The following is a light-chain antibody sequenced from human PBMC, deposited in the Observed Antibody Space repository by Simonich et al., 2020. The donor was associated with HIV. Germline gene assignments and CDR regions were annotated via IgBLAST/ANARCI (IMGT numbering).Light chain of an antibody. Sequence: EIVMTQSPATLSVSPGERATLSCRASQSVSINLAWYQQKPGQAPRLLNYGASSRATGIPDRFSGSGSGTDFTLTISRLEPEDFAVYYCQQYGSSPPYTFGQGTKLEIK. V-gene: IGKV3-20*01. J-gene: IGKJ2*01. CDR2: GAS. CDR1: QSVSIN. CDR3: QQYGSSPPYT.